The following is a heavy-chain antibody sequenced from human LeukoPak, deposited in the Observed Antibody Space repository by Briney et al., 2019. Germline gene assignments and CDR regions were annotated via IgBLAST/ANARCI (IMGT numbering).Heavy chain of an antibody. J-gene: IGHJ4*02. CDR1: GDSISGYY. CDR3: AREGYDSSGYYLDY. D-gene: IGHD3-22*01. Sequence: SETLCLTCSVSGDSISGYYWSWIRQPPGKTLEWIAYIHHSGSTEYNPSLRSRVTMSVDTSKNQVSLKLSSVTAADTAMYYCAREGYDSSGYYLDYWGQGTLVTVSS. CDR2: IHHSGST. V-gene: IGHV4-59*01.